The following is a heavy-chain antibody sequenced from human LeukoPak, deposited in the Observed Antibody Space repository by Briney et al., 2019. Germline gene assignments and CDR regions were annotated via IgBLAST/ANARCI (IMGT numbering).Heavy chain of an antibody. Sequence: ASVKVSCKASGYTFTGYYMHRVRHAPGQGLEWMGWINPNSGGTNYAQKFHGRVTMTRDTSISTAYMELSRLRSDDTAVYYCARDHSSGWYGDYWGQGTLVTVSS. V-gene: IGHV1-2*02. D-gene: IGHD6-19*01. J-gene: IGHJ4*02. CDR1: GYTFTGYY. CDR3: ARDHSSGWYGDY. CDR2: INPNSGGT.